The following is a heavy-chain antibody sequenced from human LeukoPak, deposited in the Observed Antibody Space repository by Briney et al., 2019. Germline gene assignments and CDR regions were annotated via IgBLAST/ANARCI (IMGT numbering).Heavy chain of an antibody. CDR3: ARQTSSSSSFYYYYWDV. CDR1: GGSISSNY. J-gene: IGHJ6*03. D-gene: IGHD6-6*01. CDR2: IYTSGST. Sequence: SETLSLTCTVSGGSISSNYWCWIRLRAPKGLEWIGSIYTSGSTNYNPNPKSPITMSVYTAKNQFSLKLSSVTAADTAVYYCARQTSSSSSFYYYYWDVWGKGTRVTVSS. V-gene: IGHV4-4*07.